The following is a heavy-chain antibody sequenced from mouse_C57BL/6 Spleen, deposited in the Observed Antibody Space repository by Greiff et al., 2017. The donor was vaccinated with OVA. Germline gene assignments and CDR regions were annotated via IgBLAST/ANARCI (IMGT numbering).Heavy chain of an antibody. J-gene: IGHJ4*01. CDR1: GFSFNTYA. V-gene: IGHV10-1*01. D-gene: IGHD3-2*02. Sequence: GGGLVQPKGSLKLSCAASGFSFNTYAMNWVRQAPGKGLEWVARIRSKSNNYATYYADSVKDRFTISRDDSESMLYLQMNNLKTEDTAMYYWVRQGGLRLRDYYAMDYWGQGTSVTVSS. CDR2: IRSKSNNYAT. CDR3: VRQGGLRLRDYYAMDY.